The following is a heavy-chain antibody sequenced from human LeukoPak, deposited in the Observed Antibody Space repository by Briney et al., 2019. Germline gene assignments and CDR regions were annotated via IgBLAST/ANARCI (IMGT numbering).Heavy chain of an antibody. D-gene: IGHD4/OR15-4a*01. Sequence: ASVKVSCKASGYTFTDFSLHWVRQAPGQRLEWMGWVSPNTGDTKYAPKFQGRVTMTRDTSISTVYMELTSLKYDDTAVYYCARDRRAYGEPLFDYWGQGTLVTVSS. V-gene: IGHV1-2*02. CDR1: GYTFTDFS. CDR3: ARDRRAYGEPLFDY. J-gene: IGHJ4*02. CDR2: VSPNTGDT.